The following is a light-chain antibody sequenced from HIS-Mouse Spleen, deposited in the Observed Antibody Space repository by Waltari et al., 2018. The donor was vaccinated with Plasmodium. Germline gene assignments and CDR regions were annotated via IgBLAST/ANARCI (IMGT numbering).Light chain of an antibody. J-gene: IGKJ4*01. Sequence: AIRMTQSPSSFSASTGDRVTLPCRASQGTSSYLAWYQQKPGKAPKLLIYAASTLQSGVPSRFSGSGSGTDFTLTISCLQSEDFATYYCQQYYSYLLTFGGGTKVEIK. CDR1: QGTSSY. CDR3: QQYYSYLLT. V-gene: IGKV1-8*01. CDR2: AAS.